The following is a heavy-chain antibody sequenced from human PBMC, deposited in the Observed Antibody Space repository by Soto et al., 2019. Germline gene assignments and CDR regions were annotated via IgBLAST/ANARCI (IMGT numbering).Heavy chain of an antibody. J-gene: IGHJ4*02. CDR2: IYYSGST. D-gene: IGHD3-16*02. V-gene: IGHV4-61*01. Sequence: QVQLQESGPGLVKPSETLSLTCTVSGGSVSSGSYYWSWIRQPPGKGLEWIGYIYYSGSTNYNPALKXXVXIXXDTSKNPFSLKLSSVTAADTAMYYCARDRNIDFDYWGQGTLVTVSS. CDR3: ARDRNIDFDY. CDR1: GGSVSSGSYY.